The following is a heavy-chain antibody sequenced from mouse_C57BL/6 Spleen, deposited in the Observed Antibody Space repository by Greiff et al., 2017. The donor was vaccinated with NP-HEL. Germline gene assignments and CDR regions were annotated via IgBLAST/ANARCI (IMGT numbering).Heavy chain of an antibody. CDR1: GYTFTDYN. CDR2: INPNNGGT. J-gene: IGHJ1*03. D-gene: IGHD1-1*01. Sequence: EVQLQQSGPELVKPGASVKIPCKASGYTFTDYNMDWVTQSHGKSLEWIGDINPNNGGTIYNQKFKGKATLTVAKSSSTAYMELRSLTSEDTAVYYCARPHYYGSSPWYFDVWGTGTTVTVSS. CDR3: ARPHYYGSSPWYFDV. V-gene: IGHV1-18*01.